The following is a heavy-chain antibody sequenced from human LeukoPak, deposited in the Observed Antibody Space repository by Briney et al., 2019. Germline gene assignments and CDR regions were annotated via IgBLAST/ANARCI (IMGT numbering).Heavy chain of an antibody. Sequence: SQTLSLTCAISGDSVSINSVTWNWIRQSPSRGLEWLGRTYYRSTWYNDYAVSVKSRITINPDTSKNQFSLQLNSVTPEDTAIYYCAILRTASSFDFWGQGTLVTASS. CDR1: GDSVSINSVT. CDR3: AILRTASSFDF. CDR2: TYYRSTWYN. V-gene: IGHV6-1*01. J-gene: IGHJ4*02. D-gene: IGHD1-1*01.